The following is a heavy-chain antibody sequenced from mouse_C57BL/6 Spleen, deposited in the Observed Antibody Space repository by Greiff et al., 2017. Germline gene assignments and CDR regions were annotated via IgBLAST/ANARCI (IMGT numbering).Heavy chain of an antibody. D-gene: IGHD1-1*01. CDR1: GYTFTSYW. V-gene: IGHV1-69*01. J-gene: IGHJ4*01. CDR3: ARRWDYGSSYENYAMDY. Sequence: QVHVKQPGAELVMPGASVKLSCKASGYTFTSYWMHWVKQRPGQGLEWIGEIDPSDSYTNYNQKFKGKSTLTVDKSSSTAYMQLSSLTSEDSAVYYCARRWDYGSSYENYAMDYWGQGTSVTVSS. CDR2: IDPSDSYT.